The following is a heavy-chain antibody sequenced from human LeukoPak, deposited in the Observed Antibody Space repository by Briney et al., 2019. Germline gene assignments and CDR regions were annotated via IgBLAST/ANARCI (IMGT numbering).Heavy chain of an antibody. Sequence: SETLSLTCTVSGGSISSYYWSWIRQPPGKGLEWIGYIYYSGSTNYNPSLKSRVTISVDTSKNQFSLKLSSVTAADTAVYYCARVDVDYGDNDAFDIWGQGTMVTVSS. CDR2: IYYSGST. J-gene: IGHJ3*02. CDR3: ARVDVDYGDNDAFDI. V-gene: IGHV4-59*01. D-gene: IGHD4-23*01. CDR1: GGSISSYY.